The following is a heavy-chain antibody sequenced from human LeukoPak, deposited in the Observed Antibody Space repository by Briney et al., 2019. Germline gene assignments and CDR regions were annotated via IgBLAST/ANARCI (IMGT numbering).Heavy chain of an antibody. V-gene: IGHV3-48*01. D-gene: IGHD1-20*01. CDR2: ISTSSSTI. CDR3: ARDVGLTGN. J-gene: IGHJ4*02. Sequence: GGSLRLSCAASGFTFSSYGMNWVRQAPGKGLEWVSYISTSSSTIYYADSVKGRFTISRDNAKNSLYLQMNSLRAEDTAVYYCARDVGLTGNWGQGTLVTGSS. CDR1: GFTFSSYG.